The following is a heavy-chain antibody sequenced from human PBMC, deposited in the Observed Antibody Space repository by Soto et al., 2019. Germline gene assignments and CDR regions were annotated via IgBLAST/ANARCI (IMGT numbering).Heavy chain of an antibody. V-gene: IGHV1-69*01. J-gene: IGHJ6*02. CDR2: VIPLFNTP. CDR1: GGTFNTFA. D-gene: IGHD1-26*01. CDR3: GLASKWELLGYFYGMDV. Sequence: QVQLVQSGAEVKKPGSSAKVSCKASGGTFNTFAFTWVRQAPGQGFEWMGGVIPLFNTPDYAQKFQGRVTITADESTSTVYLELSGPSSDDTAVYFCGLASKWELLGYFYGMDVWGQGTTVIVSS.